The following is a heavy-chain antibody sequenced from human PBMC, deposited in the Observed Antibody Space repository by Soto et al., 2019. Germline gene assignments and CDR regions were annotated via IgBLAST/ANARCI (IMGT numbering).Heavy chain of an antibody. Sequence: TLSLPCAVYGGSFSGYYWSWIRQPPGKGLEWIGEINHSGSTNYNPSLKSRVPISVDTSKHQFSLKLSSVTAADTAVYYCARAQRETYCGGDCQRGNFEYWGQGTLVSVSS. CDR1: GGSFSGYY. CDR2: INHSGST. CDR3: ARAQRETYCGGDCQRGNFEY. V-gene: IGHV4-34*01. J-gene: IGHJ4*02. D-gene: IGHD2-21*02.